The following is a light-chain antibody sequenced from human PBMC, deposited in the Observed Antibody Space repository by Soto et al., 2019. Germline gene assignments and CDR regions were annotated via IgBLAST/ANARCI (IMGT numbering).Light chain of an antibody. CDR3: AAWDDSLLAYV. J-gene: IGLJ1*01. CDR1: SSNSGTNF. V-gene: IGLV1-47*02. CDR2: SNN. Sequence: QSVLTQPPSASVTPGQRVSFSCSGSSSNSGTNFVYWYQQLPGTAPKLLIYSNNQRPSGVPARFSGSKAGTSASLAISGLPSEDEADYYCAAWDDSLLAYVFGSGTKLTVL.